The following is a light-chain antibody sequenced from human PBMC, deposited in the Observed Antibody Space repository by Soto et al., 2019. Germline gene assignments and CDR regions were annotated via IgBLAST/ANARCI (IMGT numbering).Light chain of an antibody. Sequence: EVVMTQSPATLSVFPGERVTLSCRASHSVSTSLAWYQQKPGQAPRLLIYSASTRATDIPARFSGSGSGTEFTLTINSLESEDFAVYYWQQYIHGYTFGQGTKLEIK. CDR1: HSVSTS. CDR2: SAS. CDR3: QQYIHGYT. J-gene: IGKJ2*01. V-gene: IGKV3-15*01.